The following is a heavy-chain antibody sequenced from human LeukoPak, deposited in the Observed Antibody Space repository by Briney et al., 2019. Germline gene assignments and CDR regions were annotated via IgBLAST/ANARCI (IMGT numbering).Heavy chain of an antibody. V-gene: IGHV1-18*01. Sequence: ASVKVSFKASGYTFTSYGISWVRQAPGQGLEWMGWISAYNGNTNYAQKLQGRVTMPRDMTTSTVYEELISLRSEDTAVYYCGRDLNRSGYTLEGRFDPWGQGTLVTVSS. CDR2: ISAYNGNT. CDR1: GYTFTSYG. D-gene: IGHD3-22*01. J-gene: IGHJ5*02. CDR3: GRDLNRSGYTLEGRFDP.